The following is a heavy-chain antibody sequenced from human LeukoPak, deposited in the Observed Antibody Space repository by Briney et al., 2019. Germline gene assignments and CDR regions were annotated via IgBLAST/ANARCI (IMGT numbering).Heavy chain of an antibody. J-gene: IGHJ4*02. Sequence: GGSLRLSCAAYGFTFSSYAMHWVRQAPGKGLEWVALISYDGSTKYYTDSVRGRFTISRDNSKNTLYLQRSSLRAEDTAVYYCARDLDVGGDKAMGTLGYWGQGTLVTVSS. CDR2: ISYDGSTK. CDR3: ARDLDVGGDKAMGTLGY. D-gene: IGHD5-18*01. V-gene: IGHV3-30-3*01. CDR1: GFTFSSYA.